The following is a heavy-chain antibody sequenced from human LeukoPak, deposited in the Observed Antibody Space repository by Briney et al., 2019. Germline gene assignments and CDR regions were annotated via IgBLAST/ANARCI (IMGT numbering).Heavy chain of an antibody. Sequence: SETLSLTCTVSGGSISSSSYSWGWIRQPPGKGREWIGSIYYSGTTYYNPSLKSRVTISVDTSKIQFSLKLSSVAATDTAVCFCARLRFDFWSGYTHPYFDYWGQGTLVTVSS. J-gene: IGHJ4*02. CDR3: ARLRFDFWSGYTHPYFDY. CDR2: IYYSGTT. D-gene: IGHD3-3*01. CDR1: GGSISSSSYS. V-gene: IGHV4-39*01.